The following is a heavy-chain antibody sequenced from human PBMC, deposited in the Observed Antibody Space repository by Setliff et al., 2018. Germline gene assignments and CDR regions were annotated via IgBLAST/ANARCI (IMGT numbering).Heavy chain of an antibody. CDR1: GDSISDAS. D-gene: IGHD7-27*01. CDR3: ATNFCKLPQLGIYGYFDY. V-gene: IGHV4-59*12. CDR2: IDYSGST. Sequence: SETLSLTCSVSGDSISDASICGWIRQPPGKGLEFIGYIDYSGSTKYNPSLKSRVTMSVDTSKNQFSLKLTSVTAADTAVYYCATNFCKLPQLGIYGYFDYWGQGALVTVSS. J-gene: IGHJ4*02.